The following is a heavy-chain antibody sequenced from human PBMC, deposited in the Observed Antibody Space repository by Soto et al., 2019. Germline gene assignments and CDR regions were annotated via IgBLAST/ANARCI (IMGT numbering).Heavy chain of an antibody. CDR2: IIPIFGTA. V-gene: IGHV1-69*13. CDR1: GGTFSSYA. CDR3: ARAGYSSSWYLHYGMDV. Sequence: SVKVSCKASGGTFSSYAISWVRQAPGQGLEWMGGIIPIFGTANYAQKFQGRVTITADESTSTAYMELSSLRSEDTAVYYCARAGYSSSWYLHYGMDVWGQGTTVTVSS. D-gene: IGHD6-13*01. J-gene: IGHJ6*02.